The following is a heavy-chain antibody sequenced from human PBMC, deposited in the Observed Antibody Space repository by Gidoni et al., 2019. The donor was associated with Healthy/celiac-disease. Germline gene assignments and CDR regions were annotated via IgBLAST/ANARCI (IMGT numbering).Heavy chain of an antibody. J-gene: IGHJ4*02. CDR1: GFTFSSYG. CDR2: IWYDGSNK. CDR3: SRGLGSYFDY. Sequence: QVHLVESGGGVVQPGRSLRLSGEASGFTFSSYGMHWVRQAPGKGLEWVAVIWYDGSNKYYADSVKGRFTISRDNSKNTLYLQMNSLRAEDTAFYFCSRGLGSYFDYWGQGTLVTVSS. V-gene: IGHV3-33*01. D-gene: IGHD3-10*01.